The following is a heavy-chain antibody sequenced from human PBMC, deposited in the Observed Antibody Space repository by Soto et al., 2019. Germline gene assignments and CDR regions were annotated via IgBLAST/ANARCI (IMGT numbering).Heavy chain of an antibody. CDR3: ARSRLGAFDI. CDR1: AFTFRLYS. V-gene: IGHV3-48*01. CDR2: ISSSSSTI. D-gene: IGHD1-26*01. J-gene: IGHJ3*02. Sequence: GGSLRLSCAASAFTFRLYSVNCVRQAPGRGLEWVSYISSSSSTIYYAGYVKGRFTTSRDNAKNLLYLQMNSLRVEDSAVYYGARSRLGAFDIWGQGTMVTVSS.